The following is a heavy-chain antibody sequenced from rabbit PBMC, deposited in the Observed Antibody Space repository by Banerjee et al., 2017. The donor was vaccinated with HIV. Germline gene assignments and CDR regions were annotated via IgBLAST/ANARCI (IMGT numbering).Heavy chain of an antibody. J-gene: IGHJ4*01. D-gene: IGHD4-1*01. CDR1: GIAFSTNYW. Sequence: QEQLVESGGDLVKPGASLTLTCTASGIAFSTNYWICWVRQAPGKGLEWIACNYAGGSGSTYYASWATGRFTVSRTSSTTVTLQMTSLTAADTATYFCARNYIDSSALWGQGTLVTVS. CDR3: ARNYIDSSAL. V-gene: IGHV1S45*01. CDR2: NYAGGSGST.